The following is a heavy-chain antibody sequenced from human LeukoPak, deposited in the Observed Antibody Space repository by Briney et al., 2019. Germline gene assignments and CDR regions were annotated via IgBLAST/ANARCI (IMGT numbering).Heavy chain of an antibody. D-gene: IGHD2-2*01. CDR3: AKDPGYQPPGYYMDV. CDR1: GFTFSTSA. V-gene: IGHV3-30*02. J-gene: IGHJ6*03. CDR2: IGYDGSNK. Sequence: GGSLRLSCAAPGFTFSTSAMTWVCQGPGKGLGWGAFIGYDGSNKLYAVSVKGRFTISRDNSKNTLYLQMNSLRAEDTAVYYCAKDPGYQPPGYYMDVWGKGTTVTVSS.